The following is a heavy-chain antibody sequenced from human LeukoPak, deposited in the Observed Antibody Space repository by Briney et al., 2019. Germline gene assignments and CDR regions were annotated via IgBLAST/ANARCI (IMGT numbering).Heavy chain of an antibody. Sequence: ASVTVSCKASGYTFSAYGISWVRQAPGQGLEWMGWISAYNGDTNYAQKLQGRVTMTTDTSTSTAYMELRSLRSDDTAVYYCARIYSSSWSDYWGQGTLVTVSS. CDR3: ARIYSSSWSDY. V-gene: IGHV1-18*01. D-gene: IGHD6-13*01. J-gene: IGHJ4*02. CDR1: GYTFSAYG. CDR2: ISAYNGDT.